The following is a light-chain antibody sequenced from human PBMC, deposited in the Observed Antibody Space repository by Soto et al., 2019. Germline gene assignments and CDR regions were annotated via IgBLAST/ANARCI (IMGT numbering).Light chain of an antibody. CDR2: GNT. V-gene: IGLV1-40*01. J-gene: IGLJ1*01. Sequence: QSVLTQPPSVSGAPGQRVTISCTGSSSNIGAGYAVHWYQQLPGKAPKLLIYGNTNRPSGVPDRFSGSKSGTSASLAITGLQAEDEADYSCCSYAGSYTFYVFGNGTKVTAL. CDR3: CSYAGSYTFYV. CDR1: SSNIGAGYA.